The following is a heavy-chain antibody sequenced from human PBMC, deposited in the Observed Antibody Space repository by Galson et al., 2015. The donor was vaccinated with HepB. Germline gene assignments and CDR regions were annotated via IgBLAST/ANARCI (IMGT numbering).Heavy chain of an antibody. CDR3: ARYIGGGEDY. CDR1: GYTFSTYS. J-gene: IGHJ4*02. CDR2: ISGYSGNT. D-gene: IGHD3-16*01. V-gene: IGHV1-18*01. Sequence: SVKVSCKASGYTFSTYSISWVRQPPGQGLEWVGWISGYSGNTLYAQKLQGRVTLTTDTSTPTAYMELRSLPSDDTAVYYCARYIGGGEDYWGQGTLDTVSS.